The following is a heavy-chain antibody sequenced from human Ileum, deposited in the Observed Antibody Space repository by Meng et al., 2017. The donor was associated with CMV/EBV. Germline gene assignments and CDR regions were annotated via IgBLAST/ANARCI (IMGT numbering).Heavy chain of an antibody. CDR2: INGANGNT. J-gene: IGHJ4*02. CDR1: GYTFTSYA. CDR3: ARIESGAHFDS. D-gene: IGHD4-17*01. Sequence: QVQLVQSGAEVKKPGASVKVSCKASGYTFTSYAMHWVRQAPGQGLEWMGWINGANGNTKYSQKFQGRVTFTRDTSANTAYMEMRSLRSEDTAVYYCARIESGAHFDSWGQGTLVTVSS. V-gene: IGHV1-3*01.